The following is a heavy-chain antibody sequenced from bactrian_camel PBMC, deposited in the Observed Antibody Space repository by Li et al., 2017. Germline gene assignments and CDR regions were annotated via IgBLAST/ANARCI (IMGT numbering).Heavy chain of an antibody. Sequence: VQLVESGGGSVQAGESLTLSCTAPRDIYKGNCIGWFHQAPGKEREPIAAMHTTPQVPYYADSVKGRFTMSQDDAKNTVYLQLNGLKPEDTAMYYCAAAMGGWVVAGPMDPDEMHYWGQGTQVTVS. CDR1: RDIYKGNC. J-gene: IGHJ4*01. V-gene: IGHV3-3*01. CDR3: AAAMGGWVVAGPMDPDEMHY. CDR2: MHTTPQVP. D-gene: IGHD1*01.